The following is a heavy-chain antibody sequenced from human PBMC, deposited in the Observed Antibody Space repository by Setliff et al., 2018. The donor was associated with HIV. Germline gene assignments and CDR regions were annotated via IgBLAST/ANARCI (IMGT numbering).Heavy chain of an antibody. J-gene: IGHJ3*01. CDR2: ISSSGRTI. Sequence: GGSLRLSCVASGFSFSRHAINWVRQAPGKGLEWISSISSSGRTIKYADSVKGRFTISRDNAKRSLYLQMNSLRVEDTAVYYCARDIPPEYPGFDLWGQGTVVTVSS. V-gene: IGHV3-48*03. D-gene: IGHD6-6*01. CDR1: GFSFSRHA. CDR3: ARDIPPEYPGFDL.